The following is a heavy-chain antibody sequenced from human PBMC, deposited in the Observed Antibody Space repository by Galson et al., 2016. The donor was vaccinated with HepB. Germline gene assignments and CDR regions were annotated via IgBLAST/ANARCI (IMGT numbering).Heavy chain of an antibody. V-gene: IGHV3-7*02. J-gene: IGHJ5*02. CDR3: VAALAGPQGA. CDR2: IKHDGSEE. D-gene: IGHD6-13*01. CDR1: GFSFSGSW. Sequence: SLRLSCAASGFSFSGSWMSWVRQAPGKGLEWVANIKHDGSEEYYVDSVKGRFTISRDNAKNSVDLQMNGLRAEDTALYYCVAALAGPQGAWGQGALVTVSS.